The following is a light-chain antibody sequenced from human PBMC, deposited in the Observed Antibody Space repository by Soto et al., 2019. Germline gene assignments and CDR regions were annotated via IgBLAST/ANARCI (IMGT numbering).Light chain of an antibody. J-gene: IGKJ4*01. Sequence: FTQPPGTVSLPPGERATLSFRASQSVSSNYLAWYEQKPGQAPRLLIYGASSRGAGIPDRFSGSGSGTEFSLTISRLEPEDFAVYYWHQYVISTFGGGTKVDI. V-gene: IGKV3-20*01. CDR1: QSVSSNY. CDR2: GAS. CDR3: HQYVIST.